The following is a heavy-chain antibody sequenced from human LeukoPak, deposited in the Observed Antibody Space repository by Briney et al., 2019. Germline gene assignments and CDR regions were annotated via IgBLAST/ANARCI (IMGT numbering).Heavy chain of an antibody. CDR2: ISSSSSYI. V-gene: IGHV3-21*01. J-gene: IGHJ3*02. CDR1: GFTVSSDY. Sequence: GGSLRLSCAASGFTVSSDYMSWVRQAPGKGLEWVSSISSSSSYIYYADSVKGRFTISRDNAKNSLYLQMNSLRAEDTAVYYCARDWDDSSGYLYAFDIWGQGTMVTVSS. D-gene: IGHD3-22*01. CDR3: ARDWDDSSGYLYAFDI.